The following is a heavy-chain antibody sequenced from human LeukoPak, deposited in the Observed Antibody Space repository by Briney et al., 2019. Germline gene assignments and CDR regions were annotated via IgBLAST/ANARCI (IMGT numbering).Heavy chain of an antibody. CDR3: ATTHVVPAAILDY. Sequence: SVKVSCKASGGTFSSYAISWVRQAPGQGLEWMGRIIPILGIANYAQKFQGRVTITADKSTSTAYMELSSLRSEDTAVYYCATTHVVPAAILDYWGQGTLVTVSS. CDR2: IIPILGIA. V-gene: IGHV1-69*04. CDR1: GGTFSSYA. J-gene: IGHJ4*02. D-gene: IGHD2-2*01.